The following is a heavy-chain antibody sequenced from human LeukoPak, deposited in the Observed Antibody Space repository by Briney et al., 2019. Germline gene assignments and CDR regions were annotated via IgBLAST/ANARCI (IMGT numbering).Heavy chain of an antibody. CDR2: INHSGST. V-gene: IGHV4-34*01. J-gene: IGHJ4*02. D-gene: IGHD3-9*01. CDR3: ARGPTTHYSFLTGYYYFDY. CDR1: GGSFSGYY. Sequence: SETLSLTCAVYGGSFSGYYWTWVRQPPGKGLEWIGEINHSGSTNYNPSLKSRVTISIDTSKNHFSLRLSSVTAADTAVYYCARGPTTHYSFLTGYYYFDYWGQGTLVTVSS.